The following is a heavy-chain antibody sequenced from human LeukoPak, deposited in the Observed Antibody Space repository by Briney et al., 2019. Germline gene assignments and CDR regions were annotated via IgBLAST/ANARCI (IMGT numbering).Heavy chain of an antibody. CDR2: IYYSGST. CDR1: GASISSSSSF. J-gene: IGHJ4*02. Sequence: SGTLSLTCTVSGASISSSSSFWGWIRQPPGKGLEWIGTIYYSGSTYYNPSLKSRVTILVDTSKNQFSLEVKSVTAADTAIYYCARQFFHYDSIPFDYWGQGTLLTVSS. V-gene: IGHV4-39*01. D-gene: IGHD5-12*01. CDR3: ARQFFHYDSIPFDY.